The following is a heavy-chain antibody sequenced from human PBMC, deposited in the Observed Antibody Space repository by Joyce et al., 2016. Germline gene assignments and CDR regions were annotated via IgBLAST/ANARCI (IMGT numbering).Heavy chain of an antibody. D-gene: IGHD3-16*01. V-gene: IGHV3-13*05. Sequence: EVQLVEAGGALVQPGGSLRLSCAASGFTFSAYEIHWVRQTTGKGLGWVSAFGTAGDPYYAGSVKGRFTSSRENAKSSVFLQMNSLRAEDTAVYYCARERGGGMSAFDIWGQGTMVTVSS. CDR2: FGTAGDP. J-gene: IGHJ3*02. CDR3: ARERGGGMSAFDI. CDR1: GFTFSAYE.